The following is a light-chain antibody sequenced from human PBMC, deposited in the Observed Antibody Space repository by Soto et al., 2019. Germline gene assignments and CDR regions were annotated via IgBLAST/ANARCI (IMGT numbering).Light chain of an antibody. J-gene: IGLJ2*01. Sequence: QSALTQPASVSGSPGQSITASCTGTKHNLGSYDLVSWYQKYPDKAPTLLIYEATKRPSGISDRFSGSKSGFAASLTISGLRAEDEADYYCCSLEGSNALVVFGGGTKVTVL. V-gene: IGLV2-23*01. CDR2: EAT. CDR1: KHNLGSYDL. CDR3: CSLEGSNALVV.